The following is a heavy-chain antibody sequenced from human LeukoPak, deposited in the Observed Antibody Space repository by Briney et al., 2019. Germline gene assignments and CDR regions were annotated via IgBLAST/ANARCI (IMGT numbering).Heavy chain of an antibody. CDR3: ASSYYGSGPYYFDY. V-gene: IGHV3-48*01. CDR2: ISSSSSTI. D-gene: IGHD3-10*01. Sequence: GGSLRLSCAASGFTFSSYGMTWVRQAPGKGLEWVSYISSSSSTIYYADSVKGRFTISRDNAKNSLYLQMNSLRAEDTAVYYCASSYYGSGPYYFDYWGQGTLVTVSS. CDR1: GFTFSSYG. J-gene: IGHJ4*02.